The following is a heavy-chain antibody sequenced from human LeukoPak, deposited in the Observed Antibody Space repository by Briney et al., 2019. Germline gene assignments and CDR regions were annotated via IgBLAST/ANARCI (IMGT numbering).Heavy chain of an antibody. J-gene: IGHJ4*02. Sequence: SETLSLICTVSGGSISSGGYSWTWIRQHSGKGLEWIGYIYYTGSTYYNPSLKSRVTISVDTSKNQFSLKLSSVTAADTAVYYCARARGPSLGSAYDYWGQGTLVTVSS. V-gene: IGHV4-31*03. CDR1: GGSISSGGYS. CDR2: IYYTGST. CDR3: ARARGPSLGSAYDY. D-gene: IGHD3-22*01.